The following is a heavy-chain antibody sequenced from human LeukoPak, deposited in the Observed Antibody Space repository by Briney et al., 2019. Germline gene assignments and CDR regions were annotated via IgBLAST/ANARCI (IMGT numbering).Heavy chain of an antibody. CDR3: ARGSFPAYMTTVTTRAFPFDP. V-gene: IGHV4-59*01. D-gene: IGHD4-17*01. CDR2: ISYSGST. CDR1: GGSLSSYY. J-gene: IGHJ5*02. Sequence: SETLSLTCTVSGGSLSSYYWSWIRPPPGEGLERVGEISYSGSTNYNPSLKSRVTISVDTSKNQFSLKLSSVTAADTAVYYCARGSFPAYMTTVTTRAFPFDPWGQGTLVTVSS.